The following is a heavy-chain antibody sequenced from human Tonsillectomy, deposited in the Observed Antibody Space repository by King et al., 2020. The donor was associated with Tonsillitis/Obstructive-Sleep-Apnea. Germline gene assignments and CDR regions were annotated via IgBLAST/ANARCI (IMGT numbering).Heavy chain of an antibody. CDR1: GFTVSSNY. V-gene: IGHV3-53*01. J-gene: IGHJ6*03. CDR2: IYSGGST. CDR3: ARDQDYGSGSYFHYYYYMDV. Sequence: VQLVESGGGLIQPVGSLRLSCAASGFTVSSNYMSWVRQAPGKGLEWVSVIYSGGSTYYADSVKGRFFIYRDNSKNTLYLQMNSLRAEDTAVYYCARDQDYGSGSYFHYYYYMDVWGKGTTVTVSS. D-gene: IGHD3-10*01.